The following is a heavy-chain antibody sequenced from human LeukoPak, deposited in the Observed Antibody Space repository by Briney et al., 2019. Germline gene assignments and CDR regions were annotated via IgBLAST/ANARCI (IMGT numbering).Heavy chain of an antibody. Sequence: SETLSLTCTVSGGSINSYYWSWIRQPPGKGLEWIGYIYHSGSTYYNPSLKSRVTISVDRSKNQFSLKLSSVTAADTAVYYCARAASYDGVAFDIWGQGTMVTVSS. D-gene: IGHD3-16*01. CDR1: GGSINSYY. V-gene: IGHV4-59*12. J-gene: IGHJ3*02. CDR3: ARAASYDGVAFDI. CDR2: IYHSGST.